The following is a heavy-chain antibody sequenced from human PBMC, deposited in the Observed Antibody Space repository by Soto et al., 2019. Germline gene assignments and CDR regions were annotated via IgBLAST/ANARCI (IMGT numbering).Heavy chain of an antibody. CDR3: VRGDNWNDEASDY. V-gene: IGHV3-33*01. CDR1: GFMFSNHG. J-gene: IGHJ4*02. D-gene: IGHD1-1*01. CDR2: IWSDGNNR. Sequence: QVQLVESGGGVVQPGRSLRLSCAASGFMFSNHGMHWVRQAPGKGLEWVAVIWSDGNNRYYADSVKGRFTISRDNSKNTLYQQMNSLRAEETAVYYCVRGDNWNDEASDYWGQGTLVTVSS.